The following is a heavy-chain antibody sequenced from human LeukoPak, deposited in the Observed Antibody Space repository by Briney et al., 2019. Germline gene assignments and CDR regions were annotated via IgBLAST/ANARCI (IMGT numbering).Heavy chain of an antibody. CDR1: GYSISSGYY. Sequence: SETLSLTCTVSGYSISSGYYWGWIRQPPGKGLEWIGSIYHSGSTYYNPSLKSRVTISVDTSKNQFSLKLSSVTAADTAVYYCARWGIVGATELSFDYWGQGTLVTVSS. D-gene: IGHD1-26*01. J-gene: IGHJ4*02. CDR3: ARWGIVGATELSFDY. V-gene: IGHV4-38-2*02. CDR2: IYHSGST.